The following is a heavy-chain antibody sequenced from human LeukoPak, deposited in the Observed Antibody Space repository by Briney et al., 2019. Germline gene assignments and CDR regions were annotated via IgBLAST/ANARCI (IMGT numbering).Heavy chain of an antibody. CDR2: IYYSGST. Sequence: SETLSLTCSVSGCSISSYYWSWIRQPPGKGLEWIGYIYYSGSTNYNPCLKSRVNISVDTSKNQFSLKLSSVTAADTGVYYCAREGIAAAGRGYNWFDPWGQGTLVTVSS. J-gene: IGHJ5*02. CDR1: GCSISSYY. D-gene: IGHD6-13*01. CDR3: AREGIAAAGRGYNWFDP. V-gene: IGHV4-59*01.